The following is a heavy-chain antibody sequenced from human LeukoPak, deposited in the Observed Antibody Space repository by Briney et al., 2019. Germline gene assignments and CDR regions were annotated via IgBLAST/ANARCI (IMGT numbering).Heavy chain of an antibody. Sequence: PGGSLRLSCAASGFTFSSYWMHWVRQAPGKGLVWVSRINSDGNSTSYADSVKGRFTMSRDNAKNTLYLQVNSLRAEDTAVYYCARSSSWIIDYDYWGQETLVTVSS. J-gene: IGHJ4*02. CDR1: GFTFSSYW. D-gene: IGHD6-13*01. CDR2: INSDGNST. V-gene: IGHV3-74*01. CDR3: ARSSSWIIDYDY.